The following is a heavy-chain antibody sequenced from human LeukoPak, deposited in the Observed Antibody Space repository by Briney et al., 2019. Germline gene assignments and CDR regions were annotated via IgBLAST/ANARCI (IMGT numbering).Heavy chain of an antibody. V-gene: IGHV4-30-2*01. J-gene: IGHJ4*02. D-gene: IGHD4-11*01. CDR3: ARVADYSAFDY. CDR2: IYHSGST. CDR1: GVSISSGGYS. Sequence: SETLSLTCAVSGVSISSGGYSWSWVRQPPGKGLEWIGYIYHSGSTYYNPSLKSRVTISVDRSKNQFSLKLSSVTAADTAVYYCARVADYSAFDYWGQGTLVTVSS.